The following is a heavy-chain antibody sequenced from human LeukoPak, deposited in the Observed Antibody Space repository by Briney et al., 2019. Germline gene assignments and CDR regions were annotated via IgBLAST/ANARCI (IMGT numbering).Heavy chain of an antibody. V-gene: IGHV1-69*06. CDR2: IIPIFGTA. CDR1: GGTFSNYA. J-gene: IGHJ6*03. CDR3: ASVVTTLNYYYYYMDV. Sequence: SVKVSCKASGGTFSNYAISWVRQAPGQGLEWMGGIIPIFGTANCAQKFQGRVTITADKSTSTAYMELSSLRSEDTAVYYCASVVTTLNYYYYYMDVWGKGTTVTVSS. D-gene: IGHD4-23*01.